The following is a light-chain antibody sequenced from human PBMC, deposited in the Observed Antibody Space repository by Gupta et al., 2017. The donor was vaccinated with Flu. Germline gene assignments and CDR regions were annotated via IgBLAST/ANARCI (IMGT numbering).Light chain of an antibody. CDR1: GSDIGVYTS. V-gene: IGLV2-14*01. CDR3: FSYTTSNTYV. Sequence: QSGLTQPASVSALPAQSITIPCTGTGSDIGVYTSVSWYQQLPGKAPKLILSEVSNRPSGISHRFSGSKAGNTASLTISGLQAEDEADYYCFSYTTSNTYVFGTGTMVTAL. J-gene: IGLJ1*01. CDR2: EVS.